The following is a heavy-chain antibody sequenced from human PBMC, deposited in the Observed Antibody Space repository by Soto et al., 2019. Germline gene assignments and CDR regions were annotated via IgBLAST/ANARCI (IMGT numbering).Heavy chain of an antibody. D-gene: IGHD3-16*01. V-gene: IGHV3-48*02. CDR3: ARDARNADYDY. Sequence: EVQLVESGGGLVQPGGSLRLSCAVSGFTFSSHAMNWVHQAPGKGLEWVAYIHSIRSIIYYADSVKGRFTISRDNAKNSLYLQMDSLRYEDTAVYYCARDARNADYDYWGQGTLVTVSS. CDR1: GFTFSSHA. CDR2: IHSIRSII. J-gene: IGHJ4*02.